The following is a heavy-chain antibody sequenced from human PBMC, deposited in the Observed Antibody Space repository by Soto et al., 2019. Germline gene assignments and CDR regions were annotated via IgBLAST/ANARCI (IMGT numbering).Heavy chain of an antibody. J-gene: IGHJ3*02. CDR2: IYYSGST. Sequence: SETLSLTCTVSGGSISSYYWSWIRQPPGKGLEWIGYIYYSGSTNYNPSLKSRVTISVDTSKNQFSLKLSSVTAADTAVYYCARVGGYDFAFDIWGQGTMVTVSS. V-gene: IGHV4-59*01. CDR3: ARVGGYDFAFDI. CDR1: GGSISSYY. D-gene: IGHD5-12*01.